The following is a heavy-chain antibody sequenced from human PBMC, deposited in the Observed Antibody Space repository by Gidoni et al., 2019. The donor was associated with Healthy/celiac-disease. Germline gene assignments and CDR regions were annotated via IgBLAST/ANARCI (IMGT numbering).Heavy chain of an antibody. V-gene: IGHV3-9*01. CDR3: AKGPRYYDFWSGYLFDY. CDR1: GFTFDDYA. Sequence: EVQLVESGGGLVQPGRSLRLSCAASGFTFDDYAMHWVRPAPGKGLEWVSGISWNSGSIGYADSVKGRFTISRDNAKNSLYLQMNSLRAEDTALYYCAKGPRYYDFWSGYLFDYWGQGTLVTVSS. CDR2: ISWNSGSI. J-gene: IGHJ4*02. D-gene: IGHD3-3*01.